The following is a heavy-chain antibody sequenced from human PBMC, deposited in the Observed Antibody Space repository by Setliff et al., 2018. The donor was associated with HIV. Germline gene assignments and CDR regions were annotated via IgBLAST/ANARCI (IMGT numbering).Heavy chain of an antibody. Sequence: PSETLSLTCTVSGGSIVSYYWTWIRQPAGKCLEWMGPIYSSGKTEYNPSLKGRVTMSVDTSENQFSLRLAPVPAADPAVYYCARDVGVVHMATNFDFWGQGTLVTVSS. D-gene: IGHD1-26*01. V-gene: IGHV4-4*07. CDR3: ARDVGVVHMATNFDF. J-gene: IGHJ4*02. CDR2: IYSSGKT. CDR1: GGSIVSYY.